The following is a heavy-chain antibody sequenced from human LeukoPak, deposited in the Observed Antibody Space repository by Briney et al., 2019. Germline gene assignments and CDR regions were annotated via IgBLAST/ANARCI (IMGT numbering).Heavy chain of an antibody. V-gene: IGHV3-20*04. Sequence: GGSLRLSCAASGFTFDDYVMSWVRQAPGKGLEWVSCINWNGGSTGYADSVKGRFTISRDNAKNSLYLQMNSLRAEDTALYYCAREGTSGYPTYYYYYYMDVWGKGTTVTVSS. CDR1: GFTFDDYV. CDR3: AREGTSGYPTYYYYYYMDV. J-gene: IGHJ6*03. CDR2: INWNGGST. D-gene: IGHD3-22*01.